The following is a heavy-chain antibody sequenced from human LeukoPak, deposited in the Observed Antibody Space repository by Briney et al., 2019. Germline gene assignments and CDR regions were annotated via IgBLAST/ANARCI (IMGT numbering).Heavy chain of an antibody. CDR2: ISGGGGST. J-gene: IGHJ4*02. V-gene: IGHV3-23*01. CDR3: AKDDAWLRFGE. D-gene: IGHD3-10*01. Sequence: GGSLRLSCAASGFTFSSYAMSWVRQAPGKGLEWVSVISGGGGSTYYADSVKGRFTISRDNSKNTLYLEVISLTAEDTAVYYCAKDDAWLRFGEWSQGTLVTVSS. CDR1: GFTFSSYA.